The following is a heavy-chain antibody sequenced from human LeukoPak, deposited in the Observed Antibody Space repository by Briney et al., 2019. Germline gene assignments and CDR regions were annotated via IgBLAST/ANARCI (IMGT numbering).Heavy chain of an antibody. Sequence: ASVKVSCKASGYTFTSYDINWVRQATGQGLEWMGWINTNTGNPTYAQGFTGRFVFSLDTSVSTAYLQISSLKAEDTAVYYCARDLSGYSSSWSPTPDYWGQGTLVTVSS. CDR3: ARDLSGYSSSWSPTPDY. CDR2: INTNTGNP. CDR1: GYTFTSYD. V-gene: IGHV7-4-1*02. D-gene: IGHD6-13*01. J-gene: IGHJ4*02.